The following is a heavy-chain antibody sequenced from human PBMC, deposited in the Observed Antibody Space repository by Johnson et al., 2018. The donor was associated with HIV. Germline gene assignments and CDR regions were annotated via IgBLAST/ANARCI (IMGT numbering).Heavy chain of an antibody. CDR3: ATEGALTGTDAFDI. CDR1: GFTFRSYA. J-gene: IGHJ3*02. Sequence: VQLVESGGGVVQPGGSLRLSCATSGFTFRSYAMHWVRQAPGKGLEWVAVISYDGSNKYYADSVKGRFTISRDNSKNTLFLQMNSLRAGDTAVYYCATEGALTGTDAFDIWGQGTMVTVSS. CDR2: ISYDGSNK. D-gene: IGHD7-27*01. V-gene: IGHV3-30*14.